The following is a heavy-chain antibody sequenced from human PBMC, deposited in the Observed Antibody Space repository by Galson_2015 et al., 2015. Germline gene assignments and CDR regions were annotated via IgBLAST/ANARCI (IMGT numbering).Heavy chain of an antibody. CDR3: TRTYSGWIDY. Sequence: CAISGDSVSSNSAAWDWIRQSPSRGLEWLGRTYYRSKWYIGYAISVRSRITINADTSKNQFSLQLRSVTPEDTAVYYCTRTYSGWIDYRGQGTLVTVSS. CDR2: TYYRSKWYI. J-gene: IGHJ4*02. V-gene: IGHV6-1*01. D-gene: IGHD6-19*01. CDR1: GDSVSSNSAA.